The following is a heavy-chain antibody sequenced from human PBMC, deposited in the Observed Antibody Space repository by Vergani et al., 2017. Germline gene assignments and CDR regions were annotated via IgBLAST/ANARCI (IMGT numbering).Heavy chain of an antibody. CDR1: GGSFSGYY. CDR3: ARRFDPVVDY. V-gene: IGHV4-34*01. Sequence: QMQLQESGPGLVKPSETLSLTCAVYGGSFSGYYWSWIRQPPGTGLEWIGEINHSGSTNYNQSLKTRVTISLDTSKHQFSLKLSSVTAADTAVYYCARRFDPVVDYWGQGTLVTVSS. D-gene: IGHD3-10*01. J-gene: IGHJ4*02. CDR2: INHSGST.